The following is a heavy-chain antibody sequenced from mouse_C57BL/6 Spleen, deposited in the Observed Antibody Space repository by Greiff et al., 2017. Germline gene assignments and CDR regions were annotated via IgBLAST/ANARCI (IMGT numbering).Heavy chain of an antibody. D-gene: IGHD2-4*01. CDR3: ARSDIYYDYDFAY. CDR1: GYNFTSYG. J-gene: IGHJ3*01. Sequence: QVKLQQSGAELARPGASVKLSCKASGYNFTSYGISWVKQRTGQGLEWIGESYPRSGNTYYNEKFKGKATLTADKSSSTAYMELRSLTSEDSAVYFCARSDIYYDYDFAYWGQGTLVTVSA. CDR2: SYPRSGNT. V-gene: IGHV1-81*01.